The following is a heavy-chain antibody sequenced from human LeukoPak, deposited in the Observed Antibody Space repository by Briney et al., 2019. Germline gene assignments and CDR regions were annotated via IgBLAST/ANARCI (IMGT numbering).Heavy chain of an antibody. CDR1: GFSLSTSGMR. CDR3: ALSMGDYGSGSYYY. J-gene: IGHJ4*02. D-gene: IGHD3-10*01. Sequence: SGPALVKPTQTLTLTCTFSGFSLSTSGMRVSWIRQPPGKALEWLARIDWDDDKSYSTSLKTRLTISKDTSKNQVVLTMTNMDPVDTATYYCALSMGDYGSGSYYYWGQGTLVTVSS. CDR2: IDWDDDK. V-gene: IGHV2-70*04.